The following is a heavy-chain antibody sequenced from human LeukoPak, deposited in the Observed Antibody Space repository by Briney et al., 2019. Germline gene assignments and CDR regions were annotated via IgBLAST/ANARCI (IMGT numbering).Heavy chain of an antibody. J-gene: IGHJ4*02. Sequence: GGSLRLSCAASGFTFSSYAMTWVRQAPGKGLEWVSGISGSGGSTHYADSVKGRFTISRVNSKNTLYLQMNSLRAEDTAVYYCAKDTYTHSGTYYLYYFDYWGQGTLVTVSS. CDR2: ISGSGGST. CDR1: GFTFSSYA. V-gene: IGHV3-23*01. CDR3: AKDTYTHSGTYYLYYFDY. D-gene: IGHD1-26*01.